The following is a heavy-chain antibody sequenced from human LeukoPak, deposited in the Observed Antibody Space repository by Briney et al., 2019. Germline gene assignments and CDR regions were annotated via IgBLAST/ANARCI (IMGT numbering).Heavy chain of an antibody. CDR1: TFTSSSYG. D-gene: IGHD6-19*01. CDR2: IQYDGSKR. V-gene: IGHV3-30*02. J-gene: IGHJ4*02. Sequence: GGSLRLSCAASTFTSSSYGMHWVRQAPGKGLEWVAFIQYDGSKRYYADSVKGRFTISRDNSKNTLYLQMNSLRPEDTALYYCANTMYGSAWSPFDYWGRGTLVTVSS. CDR3: ANTMYGSAWSPFDY.